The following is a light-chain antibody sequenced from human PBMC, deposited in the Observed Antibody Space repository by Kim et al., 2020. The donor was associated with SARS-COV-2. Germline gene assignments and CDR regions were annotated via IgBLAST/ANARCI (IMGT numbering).Light chain of an antibody. V-gene: IGLV3-19*01. J-gene: IGLJ3*02. CDR3: NSRDSSGNHPDWV. CDR2: GKN. Sequence: GQTGRITCRGDSSRSDYEIWYQQKPGQAPVLVIYGKNNRPSGSPDRFSGSSSGNTASLTITGAQAEDEADYDGNSRDSSGNHPDWVFGGGTQLTVL. CDR1: SSRSDY.